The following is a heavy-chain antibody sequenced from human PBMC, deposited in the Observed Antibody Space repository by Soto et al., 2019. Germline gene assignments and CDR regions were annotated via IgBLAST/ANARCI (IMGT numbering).Heavy chain of an antibody. Sequence: SGPTLVNPTQTLTLTCTFSGFSLSTSGLGVGWIRQPPGKALEWLALIYWNDDKRYSPSLKSRLNITKGTSKNQVVLTMTNMDTVDTAPYYCAHSAGHSSRWYKYFDYWGKGNLVTVSS. CDR1: GFSLSTSGLG. D-gene: IGHD6-13*01. CDR3: AHSAGHSSRWYKYFDY. J-gene: IGHJ4*02. CDR2: IYWNDDK. V-gene: IGHV2-5*01.